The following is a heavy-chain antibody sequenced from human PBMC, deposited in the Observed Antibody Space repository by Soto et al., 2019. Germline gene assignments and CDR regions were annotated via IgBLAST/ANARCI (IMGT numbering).Heavy chain of an antibody. CDR2: ISSNGGST. Sequence: PGGSLRLSCAASGFTFSSYAMHWVRQAPGKGLEYVSAISSNGGSTYYANSVKGRFTISRDNSKNTLYLQMGSLRAEDMAVYYCARSTGTYYYYGMDVWGQGTTVTVSS. CDR1: GFTFSSYA. V-gene: IGHV3-64*01. CDR3: ARSTGTYYYYGMDV. D-gene: IGHD1-1*01. J-gene: IGHJ6*02.